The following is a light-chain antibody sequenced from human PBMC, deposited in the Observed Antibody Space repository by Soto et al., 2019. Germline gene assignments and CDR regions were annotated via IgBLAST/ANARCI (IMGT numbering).Light chain of an antibody. Sequence: DIQMTQSPSSLSASLGDRVTIICRASQSIGSSLIWYQQKPGTAPRVLIYGASCLHSGVPSRFSGSRSGTYFTLTITSPQPEDFTTYFCQHSYHSPNTFGQGTRL. CDR3: QHSYHSPNT. J-gene: IGKJ2*01. CDR1: QSIGSS. V-gene: IGKV1-39*01. CDR2: GAS.